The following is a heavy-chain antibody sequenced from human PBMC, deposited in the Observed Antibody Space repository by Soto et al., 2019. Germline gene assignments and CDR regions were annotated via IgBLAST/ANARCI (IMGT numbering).Heavy chain of an antibody. CDR3: ARYSPELWFGELSWFDP. D-gene: IGHD3-10*01. J-gene: IGHJ5*02. CDR1: GGSISSSSYY. CDR2: IDYSGST. Sequence: QLQLQESGPGLVKPSETLSLTCTVSGGSISSSSYYWGWIRQPPGKGLEWIGSIDYSGSTYYHPTLKRRVPTPVDTSKNQFPLKLSSVTAADTPVYYCARYSPELWFGELSWFDPWGQGTLVTVSS. V-gene: IGHV4-39*01.